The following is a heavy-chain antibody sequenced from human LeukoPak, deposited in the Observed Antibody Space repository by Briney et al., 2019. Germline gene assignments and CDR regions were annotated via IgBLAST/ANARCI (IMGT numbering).Heavy chain of an antibody. J-gene: IGHJ4*02. Sequence: GASMKVSCKASGYTFTSYYMHWVRQAPGQGLEWMGIINPSGGSTSYAQKFQGRVTMTRDTSTSTVYMELSSLRSEDTAVYYCARDSVRGIAAAGTDYWGQGTLVTVSS. CDR2: INPSGGST. D-gene: IGHD6-13*01. CDR1: GYTFTSYY. CDR3: ARDSVRGIAAAGTDY. V-gene: IGHV1-46*01.